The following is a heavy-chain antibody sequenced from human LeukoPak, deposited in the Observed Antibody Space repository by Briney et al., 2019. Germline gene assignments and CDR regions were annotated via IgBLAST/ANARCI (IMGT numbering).Heavy chain of an antibody. CDR1: GGSISSGSYY. CDR3: ARDHLGVSEYSGYDPWGFDP. D-gene: IGHD5-12*01. Sequence: SETLSLTCTVSGGSISSGSYYWSWIRQPAGKGLEWIGRIYTSGSTNYNPSLKSRVTISVDTPKNQFSLKLSSVTAADTAVYYCARDHLGVSEYSGYDPWGFDPWGQGTLVTVSS. V-gene: IGHV4-61*02. CDR2: IYTSGST. J-gene: IGHJ5*02.